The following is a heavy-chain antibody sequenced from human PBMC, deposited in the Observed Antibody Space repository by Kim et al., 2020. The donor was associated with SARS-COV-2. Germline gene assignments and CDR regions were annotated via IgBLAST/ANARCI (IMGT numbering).Heavy chain of an antibody. Sequence: SETLSLTCAVYGGSFSGYYWSWIRQPPGKGLEWIGEINHSGSTNYNPSLKSRVTISVDTSKNQFSLKLSSVTAADTAVYYCARKMRGKWLLQSYYGMDVWGQGTTVTVSS. CDR2: INHSGST. CDR3: ARKMRGKWLLQSYYGMDV. D-gene: IGHD3-22*01. CDR1: GGSFSGYY. J-gene: IGHJ6*02. V-gene: IGHV4-34*01.